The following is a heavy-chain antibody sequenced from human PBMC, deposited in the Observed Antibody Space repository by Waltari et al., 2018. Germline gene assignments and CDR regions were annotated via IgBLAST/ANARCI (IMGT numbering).Heavy chain of an antibody. D-gene: IGHD5-12*01. CDR1: GGSIRSSSYY. V-gene: IGHV4-39*01. CDR2: IYYSGST. J-gene: IGHJ5*02. Sequence: QLQLQESGPGLVKPSETLSLPCTVPGGSIRSSSYYWGWIRQSPGKGLEWIGSIYYSGSTYYNPTLKSRVTISGDTSKNQFSLKLSSVTAADTAVYYCARHWKKSGYRFDPWGQGTLVTVSS. CDR3: ARHWKKSGYRFDP.